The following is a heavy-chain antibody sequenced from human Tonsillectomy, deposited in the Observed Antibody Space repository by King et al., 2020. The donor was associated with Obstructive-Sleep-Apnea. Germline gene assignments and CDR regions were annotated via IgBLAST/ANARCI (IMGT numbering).Heavy chain of an antibody. CDR3: AAGTTDYYYFGMDV. J-gene: IGHJ6*02. V-gene: IGHV1-58*01. CDR1: GFTFKTSG. D-gene: IGHD4-11*01. CDR2: IVIGSGYS. Sequence: QLVESGPEVKKPGTSVKVSCKASGFTFKTSGVQWVRQARGQRLEWIGWIVIGSGYSYYAQQFQDRVTLTTDRTAGTASMDLINLRSEDTAVYYCAAGTTDYYYFGMDVWGQGTTVTVSS.